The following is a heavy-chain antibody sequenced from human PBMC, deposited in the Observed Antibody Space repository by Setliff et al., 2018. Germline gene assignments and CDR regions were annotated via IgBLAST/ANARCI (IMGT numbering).Heavy chain of an antibody. CDR1: GYTFINSF. J-gene: IGHJ6*03. V-gene: IGHV1-46*01. Sequence: ASVKVSCKASGYTFINSFMHWVRQAPGQELEWVGMINPSGGSTGYAQRLQGRVTMTRDTSTSTVYMELRSLRSDDTAVYYCARGPSFWSGDYMDVWGKGTTVTVSS. CDR2: INPSGGST. CDR3: ARGPSFWSGDYMDV. D-gene: IGHD3-3*01.